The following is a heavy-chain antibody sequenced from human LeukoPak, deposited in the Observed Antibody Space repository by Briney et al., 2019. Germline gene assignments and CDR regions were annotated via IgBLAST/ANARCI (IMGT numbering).Heavy chain of an antibody. Sequence: GGSLRLSCAASGFTFSSYGMHWVRQAPGKGLEWVAVISYDGSNKYYADSVKGRFTISRGNSKNTLYLQMNSLRAEDTAVYYCAKLVGATDYFDYWGQGTLVTVSS. V-gene: IGHV3-30*18. CDR3: AKLVGATDYFDY. CDR2: ISYDGSNK. J-gene: IGHJ4*02. D-gene: IGHD1-26*01. CDR1: GFTFSSYG.